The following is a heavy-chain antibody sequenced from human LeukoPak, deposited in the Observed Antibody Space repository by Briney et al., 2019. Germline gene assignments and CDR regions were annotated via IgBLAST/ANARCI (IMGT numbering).Heavy chain of an antibody. J-gene: IGHJ5*02. CDR1: GFTFSTYA. CDR3: AKARCQDT. D-gene: IGHD2-8*01. Sequence: SGGSLRLSCAASGFTFSTYAMTWVRQAPGKGLEWVSLISGTGGSTYYADSVKGRFTISRDNSKNTLYLQMNSLRAEDTAVYYCAKARCQDTWGQGTLVTVSS. V-gene: IGHV3-23*01. CDR2: ISGTGGST.